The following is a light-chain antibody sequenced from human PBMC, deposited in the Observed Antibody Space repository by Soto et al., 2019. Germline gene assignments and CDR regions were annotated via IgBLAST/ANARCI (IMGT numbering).Light chain of an antibody. CDR1: QTILKSSIKKNS. CDR3: QQYYSSSLT. J-gene: IGKJ4*01. Sequence: DIVMTQSPASLAVSLGERATIKCRSSQTILKSSIKKNSLAWYQQKPGQPPRLLIYWASTRDSGVPDRFSGSGSGTDFTLTITRLQAEDVAVYYCQQYYSSSLTFGGGTKVDI. V-gene: IGKV4-1*01. CDR2: WAS.